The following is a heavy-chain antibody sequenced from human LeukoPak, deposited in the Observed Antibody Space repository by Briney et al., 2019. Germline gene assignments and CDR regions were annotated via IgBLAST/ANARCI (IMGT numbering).Heavy chain of an antibody. CDR3: ARDLGSAWQWLMTINAGGFDY. D-gene: IGHD6-19*01. J-gene: IGHJ4*02. V-gene: IGHV1-18*01. CDR2: ISAYNGNT. Sequence: GASVKVSCKASGYTFTSYGISWVRQAPGQGLEWMGWISAYNGNTNYAQKLQGRVTMTTDTSTSTAYMELRSLRSDDTAVYYCARDLGSAWQWLMTINAGGFDYWGQGTLVTVSS. CDR1: GYTFTSYG.